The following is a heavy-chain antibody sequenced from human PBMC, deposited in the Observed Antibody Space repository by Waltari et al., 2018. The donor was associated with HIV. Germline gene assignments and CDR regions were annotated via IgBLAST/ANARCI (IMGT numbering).Heavy chain of an antibody. CDR3: ARETYYYDSSGPYFDY. D-gene: IGHD3-22*01. V-gene: IGHV3-48*01. Sequence: EVQLVESGGGLVQPGGSLRLSCAASGFTFTSYGMNWVRQAPGKVLEWVSFISSSSSTIYYADSVKGRFTISRDNAKNSLYLQMNSLRAEDTAVYYCARETYYYDSSGPYFDYWGQGTLVTVSS. J-gene: IGHJ4*02. CDR2: ISSSSSTI. CDR1: GFTFTSYG.